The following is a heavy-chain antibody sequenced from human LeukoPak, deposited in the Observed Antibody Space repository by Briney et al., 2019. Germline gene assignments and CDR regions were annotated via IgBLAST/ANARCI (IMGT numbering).Heavy chain of an antibody. CDR1: GFSFSDYS. D-gene: IGHD6-13*01. Sequence: TTGGSLRLSCVASGFSFSDYSMNWVRQAPGKGLEWVSSINSRSNDIYYADSVKGRFTISRDNAKNSLYLQMNSLRAEDTAVYYCAREGRAYRYSSSWYPTPSWFDPWGQGTLVTVSS. V-gene: IGHV3-21*06. CDR3: AREGRAYRYSSSWYPTPSWFDP. CDR2: INSRSNDI. J-gene: IGHJ5*02.